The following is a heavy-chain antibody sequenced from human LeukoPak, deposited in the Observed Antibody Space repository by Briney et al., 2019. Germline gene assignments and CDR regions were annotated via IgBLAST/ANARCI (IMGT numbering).Heavy chain of an antibody. Sequence: SETLSLTCAVYGGSSSGYYWSWIRQPPGKGLEWIGEINHSGSTNYNPSLKSRVTISVDTSKNQYSLKLSSVTAADTAVYYCARGGSSSWFTRSVARFDYGGQGTLVTVSS. CDR1: GGSSSGYY. V-gene: IGHV4-34*01. CDR2: INHSGST. CDR3: ARGGSSSWFTRSVARFDY. J-gene: IGHJ4*02. D-gene: IGHD6-13*01.